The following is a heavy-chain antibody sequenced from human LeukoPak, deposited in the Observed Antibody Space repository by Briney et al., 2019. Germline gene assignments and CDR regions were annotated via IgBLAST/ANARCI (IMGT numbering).Heavy chain of an antibody. V-gene: IGHV3-21*01. CDR3: ARASSGVLRYFDWSLFDP. CDR2: ITSGSSYI. D-gene: IGHD3-9*01. CDR1: GFSFSTYN. J-gene: IGHJ5*02. Sequence: PGGSLRLSCAASGFSFSTYNMNWVRQAPGQRLEWVSSITSGSSYIYYADSVKGRFTISRDNAKSSLYLQMNSLRADDTAVYYCARASSGVLRYFDWSLFDPWGQGTLVTVSS.